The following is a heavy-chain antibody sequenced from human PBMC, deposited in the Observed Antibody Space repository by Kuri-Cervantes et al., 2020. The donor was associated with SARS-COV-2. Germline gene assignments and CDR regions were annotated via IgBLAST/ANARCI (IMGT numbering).Heavy chain of an antibody. V-gene: IGHV3-69-1*01. J-gene: IGHJ3*02. CDR3: ARERYCSSTSCPNDAFDI. Sequence: GESLKISCAASGFTFSDYYMNWVRQAPGKGLEWVSSISSSSTIYYADSVKGRFTISRDNAKNSLYLQMNSLRAEDTAVYYCARERYCSSTSCPNDAFDIWGQGTMVTVSS. CDR1: GFTFSDYY. D-gene: IGHD2-2*01. CDR2: ISSSSTI.